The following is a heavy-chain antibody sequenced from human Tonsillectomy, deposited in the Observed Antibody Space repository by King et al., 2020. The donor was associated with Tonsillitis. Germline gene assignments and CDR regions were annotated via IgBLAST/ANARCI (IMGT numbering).Heavy chain of an antibody. CDR1: GFTFSSHE. Sequence: VQLVESGGGLVQPGGSLRLSCAASGFTFSSHEMNWVRQAPGKGLEWVSYISSSGSTIYYADSGKGRFTISRDNAKNSLYLQMNSLRAEDTAVYYCARDSLQTDYYDRFDPWGQGTLVTVSA. V-gene: IGHV3-48*03. CDR2: ISSSGSTI. J-gene: IGHJ5*02. D-gene: IGHD3-22*01. CDR3: ARDSLQTDYYDRFDP.